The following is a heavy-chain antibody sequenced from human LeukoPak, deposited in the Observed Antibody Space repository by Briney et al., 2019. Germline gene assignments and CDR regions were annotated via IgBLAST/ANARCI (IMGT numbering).Heavy chain of an antibody. V-gene: IGHV3-33*01. CDR3: ARSVGGGVTGTGDWFDP. Sequence: GRSLRLSCAASGFIFSSYGMHWVRQAPGKGLEWVAVIWNDGSNKYYADSVKGRFTISRDDSESTLYLQMNSLRAEDTAVYYCARSVGGGVTGTGDWFDPWGQGTLVTVSS. D-gene: IGHD6-19*01. J-gene: IGHJ5*02. CDR1: GFIFSSYG. CDR2: IWNDGSNK.